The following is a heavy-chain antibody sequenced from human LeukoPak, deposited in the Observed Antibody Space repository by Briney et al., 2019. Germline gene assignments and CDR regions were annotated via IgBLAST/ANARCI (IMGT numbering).Heavy chain of an antibody. Sequence: PGGSLRLSCAASGFTFSSYAMSWVRQAPGKGREWVSAISGSGGSTYYADSVKGRFTISRDNSKNTLYLQMNSLRAEDTAVYYCAKASAVYCSSTSCYHSWFDPWGQGTLVTVSS. D-gene: IGHD2-2*01. CDR2: ISGSGGST. CDR1: GFTFSSYA. J-gene: IGHJ5*02. CDR3: AKASAVYCSSTSCYHSWFDP. V-gene: IGHV3-23*01.